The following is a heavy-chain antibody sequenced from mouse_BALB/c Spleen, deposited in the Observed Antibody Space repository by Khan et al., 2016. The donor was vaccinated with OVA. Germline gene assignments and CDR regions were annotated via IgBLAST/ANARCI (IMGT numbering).Heavy chain of an antibody. CDR3: ARSRYCGYAMDY. J-gene: IGHJ4*01. CDR1: GYTFSNFW. D-gene: IGHD1-1*01. V-gene: IGHV1-9*01. CDR2: ILPGSGNT. Sequence: QVQLQQSGAELVKPGASVKISCKATGYTFSNFWIEWVKQRPGHGLEWIGEILPGSGNTNYNEKFKGKATFTADTSSNTAYMQLSSLTSEDSAVYYYARSRYCGYAMDYWGQGTSVTVSS.